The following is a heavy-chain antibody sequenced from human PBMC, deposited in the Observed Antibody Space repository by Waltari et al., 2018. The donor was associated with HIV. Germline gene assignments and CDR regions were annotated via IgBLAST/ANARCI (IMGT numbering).Heavy chain of an antibody. V-gene: IGHV2-5*01. CDR2: IYWNDDK. D-gene: IGHD6-19*01. CDR1: GFSLSTSGVG. CDR3: AHSRNRRIGLDPLRGYYFDY. J-gene: IGHJ4*02. Sequence: QITLKESGPTLVKPTQTLTLTCTFSGFSLSTSGVGVGWIRQPPGKALEWLGLIYWNDDKSYSPALKSRLTITKDTSKNQVVLTMTNMDPVDTATYYCAHSRNRRIGLDPLRGYYFDYWGQGTLVTVSS.